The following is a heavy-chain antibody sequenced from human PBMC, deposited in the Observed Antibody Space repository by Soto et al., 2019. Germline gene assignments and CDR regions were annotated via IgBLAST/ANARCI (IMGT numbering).Heavy chain of an antibody. V-gene: IGHV3-33*01. CDR2: IWYDGSNK. D-gene: IGHD3-22*01. J-gene: IGHJ4*02. CDR1: GFTFSSYG. Sequence: GGSLRLSCAASGFTFSSYGMHWVRQAPGKGLEWVAVIWYDGSNKYYADSVKGRFTISRDNSKNTLYLQMNSLRAEDTAVYYCAREYYDSSGYSQYYFDHWGQGTLVTVSS. CDR3: AREYYDSSGYSQYYFDH.